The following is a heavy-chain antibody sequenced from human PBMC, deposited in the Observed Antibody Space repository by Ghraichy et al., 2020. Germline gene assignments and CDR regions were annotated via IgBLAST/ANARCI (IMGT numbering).Heavy chain of an antibody. CDR3: ARDRLGRTLSMYYYYGMDV. J-gene: IGHJ6*02. D-gene: IGHD2-2*01. Sequence: LSLTCAASGFTFSSYTMNWVRQAPGKGLEWISYIGSGGNSIYYADSVKGRFTISRDNAKNSLYLQMNSLRDEDTAVYYCARDRLGRTLSMYYYYGMDVWGQGTTVTVSS. V-gene: IGHV3-48*02. CDR2: IGSGGNSI. CDR1: GFTFSSYT.